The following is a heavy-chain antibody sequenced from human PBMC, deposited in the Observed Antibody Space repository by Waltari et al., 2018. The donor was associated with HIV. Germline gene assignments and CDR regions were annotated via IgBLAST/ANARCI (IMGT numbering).Heavy chain of an antibody. Sequence: QVQLVQSGAEVKKPGASVKVSCKASGYTFTGYYMHWVRQAPGQGLEWMGWINPNSGGTNHAQKFQGRVTMTRDTSISTAYMELSRLRSDDTAVYYCAREDFWSGYSPNWFDPWGQGTLVTVSS. CDR3: AREDFWSGYSPNWFDP. D-gene: IGHD3-3*01. V-gene: IGHV1-2*02. CDR2: INPNSGGT. CDR1: GYTFTGYY. J-gene: IGHJ5*02.